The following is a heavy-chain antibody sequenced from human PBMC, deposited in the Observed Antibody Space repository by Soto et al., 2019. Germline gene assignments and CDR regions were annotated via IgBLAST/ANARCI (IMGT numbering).Heavy chain of an antibody. CDR2: IYYSGST. D-gene: IGHD1-1*01. J-gene: IGHJ4*02. V-gene: IGHV4-30-4*01. CDR1: GGSLSSGDYY. CDR3: ARVKTGNFDY. Sequence: QVQLQESGPGLVKPSQTLSLTCTVSGGSLSSGDYYWNWIRQPPGKGLEWIGYIYYSGSTYYNSSRKSRVTISVDTSKNQFSLKLSSVTATDTAVYYCARVKTGNFDYWGQGTLVTVSS.